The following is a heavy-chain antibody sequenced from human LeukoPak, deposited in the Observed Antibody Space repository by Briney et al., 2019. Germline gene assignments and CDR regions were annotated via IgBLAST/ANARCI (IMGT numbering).Heavy chain of an antibody. J-gene: IGHJ3*02. CDR1: GGSISSGSYY. V-gene: IGHV4-61*02. D-gene: IGHD3-22*01. Sequence: PSQTLSLTCTVSGGSISSGSYYWSWSRQPAGKGPEWIVRIYTSGSTNYNPSLKSRVTISVDTSKNQFSLKLSSVTAADTAVYYCARAPFQTMIVVVENAFDIWGQGTMVTVSS. CDR2: IYTSGST. CDR3: ARAPFQTMIVVVENAFDI.